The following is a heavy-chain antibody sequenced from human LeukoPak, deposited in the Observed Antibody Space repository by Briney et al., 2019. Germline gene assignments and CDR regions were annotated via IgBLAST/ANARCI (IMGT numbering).Heavy chain of an antibody. Sequence: PGGSLRLSCAASGFTFSSFWMSWVRQAPGKGLEWVANIKQDGSERYYVDSLKGRFTVSRGNANDSLYLQMNSLRAEDTAVYYCARVGGKSSPFGYWGQGTLVTVSS. D-gene: IGHD3-16*01. CDR3: ARVGGKSSPFGY. CDR1: GFTFSSFW. V-gene: IGHV3-7*01. J-gene: IGHJ4*02. CDR2: IKQDGSER.